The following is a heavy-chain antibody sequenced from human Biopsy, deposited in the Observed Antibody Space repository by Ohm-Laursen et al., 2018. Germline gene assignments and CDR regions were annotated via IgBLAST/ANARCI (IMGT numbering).Heavy chain of an antibody. Sequence: GSLRLSCAASGVTLSGYSMNWVRQAPGKGLEWVSSISASSSYIYYADSVKGRFTVSKENGKNSLYLHMNSLRAEDTAVYYCGRGAWLDDYWGQGTLVTVSS. D-gene: IGHD6-19*01. CDR2: ISASSSYI. V-gene: IGHV3-21*01. CDR1: GVTLSGYS. J-gene: IGHJ4*02. CDR3: GRGAWLDDY.